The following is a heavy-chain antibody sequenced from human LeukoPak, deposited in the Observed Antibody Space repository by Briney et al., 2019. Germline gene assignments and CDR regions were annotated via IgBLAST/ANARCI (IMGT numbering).Heavy chain of an antibody. CDR1: GFTFSSYA. D-gene: IGHD4-23*01. V-gene: IGHV3-23*01. CDR3: ASIDYGGNSARDY. Sequence: PGGSLRLSCAASGFTFSSYAMSWVRQAPGKGLEWVSAISGSGGSTYYAGSVKGRFTISRDNSKNTLYLQMNSLRAEDTAVYYCASIDYGGNSARDYWGQGTLVTVSS. CDR2: ISGSGGST. J-gene: IGHJ4*02.